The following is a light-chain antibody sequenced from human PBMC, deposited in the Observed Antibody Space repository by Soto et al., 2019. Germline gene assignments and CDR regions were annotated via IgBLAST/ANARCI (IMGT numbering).Light chain of an antibody. CDR2: GAS. J-gene: IGKJ1*01. CDR3: PQYGNSPRWT. Sequence: EVVLTQTPGTLSLSPGERATLSCRASQSVSSSYLDWYQQKPGQAPRLLIYGASSRATGIPDRFSGSGSGTDFTLTISRLEPEDYAVYYCPQYGNSPRWTFGQGTKVDIK. CDR1: QSVSSSY. V-gene: IGKV3-20*01.